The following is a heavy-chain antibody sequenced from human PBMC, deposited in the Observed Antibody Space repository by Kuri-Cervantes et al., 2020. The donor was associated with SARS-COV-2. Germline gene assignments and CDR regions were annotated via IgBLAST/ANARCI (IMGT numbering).Heavy chain of an antibody. Sequence: ETLSLTCAASGFIFSRYSMNWVRQAPGKGLEWVSYISSSSSTIYYIDSVKGRFTISRDNAKNSLYLQMNSLRAEDTAVYYCAKSGYDFPNPHDAFDIWGQGTMVTVSS. V-gene: IGHV3-48*01. J-gene: IGHJ3*02. CDR2: ISSSSSTI. D-gene: IGHD5-12*01. CDR3: AKSGYDFPNPHDAFDI. CDR1: GFIFSRYS.